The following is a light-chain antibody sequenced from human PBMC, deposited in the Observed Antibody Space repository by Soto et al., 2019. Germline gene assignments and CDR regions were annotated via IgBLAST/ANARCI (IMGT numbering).Light chain of an antibody. Sequence: QSVLTQPPSASGTPGQSATISCSGSSSNIGSNYVYWYQQLPGTAPKLLIYRNTQRPSGVPDRFSGSKSGTSDSLAISGLRSEDEADYYCAAWDDSLSRVFGTGPKVTVL. CDR3: AAWDDSLSRV. CDR2: RNT. V-gene: IGLV1-47*01. J-gene: IGLJ1*01. CDR1: SSNIGSNY.